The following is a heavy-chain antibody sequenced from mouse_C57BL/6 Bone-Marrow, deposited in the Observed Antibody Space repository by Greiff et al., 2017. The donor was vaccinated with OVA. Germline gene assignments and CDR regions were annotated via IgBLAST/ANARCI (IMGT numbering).Heavy chain of an antibody. V-gene: IGHV1-52*01. CDR2: IDPSDSET. D-gene: IGHD1-1*01. CDR1: GYTFTSYW. Sequence: QVQLQQPGAELVRPGSSVKLSCKASGYTFTSYWMHWVKQRPIQGLEWIGNIDPSDSETHYNQKFKDKATLTVDKSSSTAYMQLSSLTSEDSAVYYCARFRSSSLMDYWGQGTSVTVSS. CDR3: ARFRSSSLMDY. J-gene: IGHJ4*01.